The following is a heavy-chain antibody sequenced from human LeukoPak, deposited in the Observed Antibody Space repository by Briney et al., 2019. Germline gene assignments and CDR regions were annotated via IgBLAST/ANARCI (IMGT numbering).Heavy chain of an antibody. J-gene: IGHJ5*02. Sequence: GGSLRLSCTASGFTLSSYEMSWIRQAPGKGLEWVSSIDYSGGSTYYADSVKGRFTISRDNSKNTLYLQMNSLRAEDTAVYYCARGRYSSGWYNLGMSWFDPWGQGTLVTVSS. V-gene: IGHV3-23*01. CDR2: IDYSGGST. CDR3: ARGRYSSGWYNLGMSWFDP. CDR1: GFTLSSYE. D-gene: IGHD6-19*01.